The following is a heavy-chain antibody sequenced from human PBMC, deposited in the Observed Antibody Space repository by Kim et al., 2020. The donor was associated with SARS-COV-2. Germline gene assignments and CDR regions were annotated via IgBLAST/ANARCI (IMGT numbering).Heavy chain of an antibody. CDR2: ISGSGDST. D-gene: IGHD2-15*01. V-gene: IGHV3-23*01. CDR1: GFTFSSYA. Sequence: GGSLRLSCAASGFTFSSYAMSWVRQAPGKGLEWVSDISGSGDSTYYADSVKGRFTISRDTSKNTQYLQMNSLRAEATAVYFCAKARSSGGSCYNYWGQGTLVTVSS. J-gene: IGHJ4*02. CDR3: AKARSSGGSCYNY.